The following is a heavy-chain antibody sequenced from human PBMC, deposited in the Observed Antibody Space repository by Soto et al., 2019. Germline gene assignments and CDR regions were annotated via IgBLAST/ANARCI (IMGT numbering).Heavy chain of an antibody. Sequence: VGSLRLSCAASGFTFGSYAMHWVRQAPGKGLEWVAVISYDGSNKYYADSVKGRFTISRDNSKNTLYLQMNSLRAEDTAVYYFARLVVVVANDAFDIWGKGPMVTVPS. D-gene: IGHD2-15*01. J-gene: IGHJ3*02. CDR3: ARLVVVVANDAFDI. V-gene: IGHV3-30-3*01. CDR2: ISYDGSNK. CDR1: GFTFGSYA.